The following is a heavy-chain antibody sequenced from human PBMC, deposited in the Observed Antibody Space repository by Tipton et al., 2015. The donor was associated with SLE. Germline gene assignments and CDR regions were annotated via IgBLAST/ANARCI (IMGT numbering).Heavy chain of an antibody. J-gene: IGHJ3*02. D-gene: IGHD2-15*01. V-gene: IGHV3-53*01. CDR1: GFTVSSNY. Sequence: QLVQSGGGLIQPGGSLRLSCAASGFTVSSNYMSWVRQAPGKGLEWVSVIYSGGSTYYADSVKGRFTISRDNSKNTLYLQMNSLRAEDTAVYYCARGCGSCYSHDAFDIWGQGTMVTVSS. CDR3: ARGCGSCYSHDAFDI. CDR2: IYSGGST.